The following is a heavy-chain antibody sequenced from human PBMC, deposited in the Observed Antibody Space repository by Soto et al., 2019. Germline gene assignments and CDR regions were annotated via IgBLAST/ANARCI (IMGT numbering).Heavy chain of an antibody. CDR3: AREIGNRLPYGPVDY. CDR2: IGKTGSDI. J-gene: IGHJ4*02. D-gene: IGHD3-10*01. Sequence: QVQLVESGGGLVGPGGSLRLTCAASGFTLSGYYMTWMRQTPGKGLEWVSFIGKTGSDIHYADSVEGRFTISRDNAKNSLYLQMNRLRAEETAVYYCAREIGNRLPYGPVDYWGQGTLVTVSS. V-gene: IGHV3-11*01. CDR1: GFTLSGYY.